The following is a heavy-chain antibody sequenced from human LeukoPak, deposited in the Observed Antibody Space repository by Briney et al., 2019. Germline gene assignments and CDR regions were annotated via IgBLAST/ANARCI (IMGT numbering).Heavy chain of an antibody. CDR3: ARGEATMVRGVIYYYYGMDV. V-gene: IGHV4-39*01. Sequence: SETLSLTCTVSGGSISSSSYYWGWIRRPPGKGLEWIGSIYYSGSTYYNPSLKSRVTISVDTSKNQFSLKLSSVTAADTAVYYCARGEATMVRGVIYYYYGMDVWGQGTTVTVSS. CDR2: IYYSGST. D-gene: IGHD3-10*01. CDR1: GGSISSSSYY. J-gene: IGHJ6*02.